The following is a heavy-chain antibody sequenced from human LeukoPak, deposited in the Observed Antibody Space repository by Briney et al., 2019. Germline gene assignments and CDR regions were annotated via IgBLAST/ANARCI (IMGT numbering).Heavy chain of an antibody. Sequence: GGSLRLSCAASGFTFSSYAMHWVRQAPGKGLEYVSAISSNGGSTYYANSVKGRFTISRDNSKNTLYLQMGSLRAEDMAVYYCAREYCSGGSCYENWFDPWGQGTLVTVSS. D-gene: IGHD2-15*01. CDR2: ISSNGGST. J-gene: IGHJ5*02. CDR3: AREYCSGGSCYENWFDP. CDR1: GFTFSSYA. V-gene: IGHV3-64*01.